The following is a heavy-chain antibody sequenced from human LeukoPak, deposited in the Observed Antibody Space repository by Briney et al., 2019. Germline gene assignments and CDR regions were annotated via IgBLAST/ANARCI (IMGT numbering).Heavy chain of an antibody. CDR3: ARALLRYFDWLCLGY. V-gene: IGHV1-46*03. Sequence: ASVKLSCKASGYTFTSYYMHWVRQAPGQGLEGMGIINPSGGSTSYAEKFQGRVTMTRDTSTSTVYMELSSLRSEDTAVYYCARALLRYFDWLCLGYWGQGTLVTVSS. CDR2: INPSGGST. D-gene: IGHD3-9*01. CDR1: GYTFTSYY. J-gene: IGHJ4*02.